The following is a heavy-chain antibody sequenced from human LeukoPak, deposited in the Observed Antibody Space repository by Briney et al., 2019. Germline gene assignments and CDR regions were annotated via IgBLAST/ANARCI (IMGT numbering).Heavy chain of an antibody. CDR1: GGSFSGYY. J-gene: IGHJ4*02. D-gene: IGHD2-15*01. CDR3: ARGSRTTQFDY. CDR2: INHSGST. V-gene: IGHV4-34*01. Sequence: SETLSLTCAVYGGSFSGYYWSWIRQPPGKGLEWIGEINHSGSTNYNPSLKSRVTISVDTSKNQFSLKLSPVTAADTAVYYCARGSRTTQFDYWGQGTLVTVSS.